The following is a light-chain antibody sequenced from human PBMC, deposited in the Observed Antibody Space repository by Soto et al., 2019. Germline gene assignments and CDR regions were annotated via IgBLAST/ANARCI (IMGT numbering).Light chain of an antibody. V-gene: IGKV3-15*01. Sequence: EIVMTQSPATLSVSPGERATLSCRASQGISSALAWYQQKPGQAPRLLVYGASTRATGLPARFSGSGFGTEFTLTISSLQSEDFAVYYCQQYNNWPLTFGGGTKVEIK. CDR3: QQYNNWPLT. CDR2: GAS. J-gene: IGKJ4*01. CDR1: QGISSA.